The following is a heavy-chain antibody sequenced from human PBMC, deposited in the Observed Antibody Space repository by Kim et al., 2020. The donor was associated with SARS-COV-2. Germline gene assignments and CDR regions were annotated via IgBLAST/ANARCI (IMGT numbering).Heavy chain of an antibody. D-gene: IGHD6-19*01. Sequence: GESLKISCKGSGYSFTSYWIGWVRQMPGKGLEWMGIIYPGDSDTRYSPSFQGQVTISADKSISTAYLQWSSLKASDTAMYYCARLGGSSGWPPRYFDLWGRGTLVTVSS. CDR3: ARLGGSSGWPPRYFDL. CDR1: GYSFTSYW. CDR2: IYPGDSDT. J-gene: IGHJ2*01. V-gene: IGHV5-51*01.